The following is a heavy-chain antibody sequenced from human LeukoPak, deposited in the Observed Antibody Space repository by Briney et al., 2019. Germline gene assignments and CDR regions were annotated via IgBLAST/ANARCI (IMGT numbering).Heavy chain of an antibody. D-gene: IGHD5-12*01. J-gene: IGHJ4*02. CDR1: GFTFSSYS. CDR2: ISSSGSTI. V-gene: IGHV3-48*01. Sequence: GSLRLSCAASGFTFSSYSMNWVRQAPGKGLEWVSYISSSGSTIYYADSVKGRFTTSRDNSKNTLYLQMNSLRAEDTAVYYCAKDSGYDWALDYWGQGTLVTVSS. CDR3: AKDSGYDWALDY.